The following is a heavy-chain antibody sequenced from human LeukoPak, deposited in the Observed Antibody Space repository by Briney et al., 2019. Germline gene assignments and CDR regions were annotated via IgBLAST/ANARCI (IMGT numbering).Heavy chain of an antibody. Sequence: ASVKVSCKASGYTFTGQYMHCVRQAPGQGLEWVGWINPNSGATTYAQSFQGRVTMTRDTSISTAYMELSRLTSDDTAVYYCARADIAVAGWDFDCWGQGTLVTVSS. V-gene: IGHV1-2*02. D-gene: IGHD6-19*01. CDR2: INPNSGAT. CDR3: ARADIAVAGWDFDC. CDR1: GYTFTGQY. J-gene: IGHJ4*02.